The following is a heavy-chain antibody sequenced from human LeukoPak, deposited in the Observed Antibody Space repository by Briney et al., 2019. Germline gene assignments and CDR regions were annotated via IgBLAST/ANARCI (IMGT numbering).Heavy chain of an antibody. J-gene: IGHJ4*02. V-gene: IGHV3-30*04. D-gene: IGHD1-1*01. CDR2: ISYDGSNK. Sequence: GRSLRLSCAASGFTFSSYAMHWVRQAPGKGLEWVAVISYDGSNKYYADSVKGRFTISRDNSKNTLYLQMNSLRAEDTAVYYCARDPLGTRPGFDYWGQGTLVTVSS. CDR1: GFTFSSYA. CDR3: ARDPLGTRPGFDY.